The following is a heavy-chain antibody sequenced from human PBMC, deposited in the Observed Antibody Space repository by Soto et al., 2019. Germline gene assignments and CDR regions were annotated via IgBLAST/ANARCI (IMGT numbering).Heavy chain of an antibody. CDR3: ARPSGSGYEYYFDY. Sequence: PSETLSLTCTVSGGSISSSSYYWGWIRQPPGKGLEWIGSIYYSGSTYYNPSLKSRVTIPVDTSKNQFSLKLSSVTAADTAVYYCARPSGSGYEYYFDYWGQGTLVTAPQ. CDR1: GGSISSSSYY. J-gene: IGHJ4*02. CDR2: IYYSGST. D-gene: IGHD5-12*01. V-gene: IGHV4-39*01.